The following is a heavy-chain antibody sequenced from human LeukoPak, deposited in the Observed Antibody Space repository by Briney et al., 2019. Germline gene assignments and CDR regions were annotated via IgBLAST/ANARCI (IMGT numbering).Heavy chain of an antibody. J-gene: IGHJ4*02. D-gene: IGHD1-1*01. V-gene: IGHV3-48*01. CDR1: GFPFIEYS. Sequence: GGSLRLSCTASGFPFIEYSMNWVRQVPGKGLEWISYIGIDSGNTKYADSVRGRFTISADKAKNSLYLQMNSLRVEDTAVYYCARYHNYAFDNWGQGTLVSVAS. CDR2: IGIDSGNT. CDR3: ARYHNYAFDN.